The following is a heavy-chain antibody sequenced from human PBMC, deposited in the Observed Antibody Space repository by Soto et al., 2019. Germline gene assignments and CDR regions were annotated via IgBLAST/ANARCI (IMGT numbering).Heavy chain of an antibody. CDR3: ARSRGRDHYYGMDV. CDR1: GFTFSSYA. J-gene: IGHJ6*02. V-gene: IGHV3-30-3*01. Sequence: PGGSLRLSCAASGFTFSSYAMHWVRQAPGKGLEWVAVISYDGSNKYYADSVKGRFTISRDNSKNTLYLQMDSLRAEDTAVYYCARSRGRDHYYGMDVWGQGTTVTVSS. D-gene: IGHD6-25*01. CDR2: ISYDGSNK.